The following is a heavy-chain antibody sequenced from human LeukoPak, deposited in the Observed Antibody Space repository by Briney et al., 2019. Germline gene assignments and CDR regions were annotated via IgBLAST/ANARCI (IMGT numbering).Heavy chain of an antibody. V-gene: IGHV3-30*18. CDR3: AKGGYGSGSYYPFDY. CDR1: GFTFSSYG. Sequence: GGSLRLSCAASGFTFSSYGMHWVRQAPGKGLEWVAVISYDGSNKYYADSVKGRFTISRDNSKNTLYLQMNSLRAEDTAVYYCAKGGYGSGSYYPFDYWGQGTLVTVSS. CDR2: ISYDGSNK. D-gene: IGHD3-10*01. J-gene: IGHJ4*02.